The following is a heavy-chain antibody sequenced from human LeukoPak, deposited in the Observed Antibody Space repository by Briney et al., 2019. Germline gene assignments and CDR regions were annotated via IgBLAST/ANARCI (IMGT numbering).Heavy chain of an antibody. V-gene: IGHV3-66*01. CDR1: GITVSSDY. CDR3: ARDGGGGYDNGDLPLDY. J-gene: IGHJ4*02. Sequence: GGSLRLSCAASGITVSSDYMSWVRQVPGKGLEWVSVIYSGGSTYYADSVKGRFTISRDNAKSSLYLQMNSLRAEDTAVYYCARDGGGGYDNGDLPLDYWGQGTLVTVSS. D-gene: IGHD5-12*01. CDR2: IYSGGST.